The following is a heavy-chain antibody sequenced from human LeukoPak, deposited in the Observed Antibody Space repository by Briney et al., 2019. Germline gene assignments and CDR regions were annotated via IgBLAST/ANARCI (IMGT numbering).Heavy chain of an antibody. CDR2: IIPIVDIT. D-gene: IGHD5/OR15-5a*01. V-gene: IGHV1-69*04. J-gene: IGHJ3*02. Sequence: SVKVSCKASGGTFSNYAISFMRQAPGQGLEWLGRIIPIVDITHSAQKFHDRVTITADTTTSTAFMELSSLTSEDTAVYYCARDVSTILAFDMWGQGTTVTVSS. CDR3: ARDVSTILAFDM. CDR1: GGTFSNYA.